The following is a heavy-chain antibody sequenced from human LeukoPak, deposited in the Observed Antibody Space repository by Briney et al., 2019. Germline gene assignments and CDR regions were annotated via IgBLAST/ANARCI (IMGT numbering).Heavy chain of an antibody. CDR1: GGSFSGYY. V-gene: IGHV4-34*01. D-gene: IGHD1-26*01. CDR3: ARDGGSNDY. CDR2: INHSGST. J-gene: IGHJ4*02. Sequence: SETLSLTCAVYGGSFSGYYWSWIRQPPGKGLEWIGEINHSGSTNYNPSLKSRVTILLHTSKNHFSLNLSSVTAADTAVYYCARDGGSNDYWGQGTLVTVSS.